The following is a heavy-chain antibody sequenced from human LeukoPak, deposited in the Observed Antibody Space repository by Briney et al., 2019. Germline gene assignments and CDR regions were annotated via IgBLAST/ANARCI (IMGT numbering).Heavy chain of an antibody. Sequence: GGSLRLSCAASGFTFSSYSMNWVRQAPGKGLEGVSSISSSSSYIYYADSVKGRFTISRDNAKNSLYLQMNSLRTEDTAVHYCARASAAGTNLFDYWGQGTLVTVSS. V-gene: IGHV3-21*01. J-gene: IGHJ4*02. CDR3: ARASAAGTNLFDY. CDR1: GFTFSSYS. CDR2: ISSSSSYI. D-gene: IGHD6-13*01.